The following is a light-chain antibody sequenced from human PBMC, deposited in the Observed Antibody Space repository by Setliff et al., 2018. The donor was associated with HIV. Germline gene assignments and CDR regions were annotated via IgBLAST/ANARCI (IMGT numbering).Light chain of an antibody. J-gene: IGKJ1*01. CDR1: QSLSNW. V-gene: IGKV1-5*03. CDR3: QQYNSDSKTWT. CDR2: QAS. Sequence: DIQMTQSPSTLSASVGDRVTITCRASQSLSNWLAWYQQKPGKAPKLLIYQASRLESGVPSRFSGSGSGTEFTLTISSLQPDDFATYYCQQYNSDSKTWTFGQGTKVDIK.